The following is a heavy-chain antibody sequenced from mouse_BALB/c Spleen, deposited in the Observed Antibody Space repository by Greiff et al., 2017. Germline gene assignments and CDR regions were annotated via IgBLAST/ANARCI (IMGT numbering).Heavy chain of an antibody. CDR1: GYTFTSYW. Sequence: VHVKQSGTVLARPGASVKMSCKASGYTFTSYWMHWVKQRPGQGLEWIGAIYPGNSDTSYNQKFKGKAKLTAVTSTSTAYMELSSLTNEDSAVYYCTNYYGSSYVGWGQGTLVTVSA. D-gene: IGHD1-1*01. J-gene: IGHJ3*02. V-gene: IGHV1-5*01. CDR2: IYPGNSDT. CDR3: TNYYGSSYVG.